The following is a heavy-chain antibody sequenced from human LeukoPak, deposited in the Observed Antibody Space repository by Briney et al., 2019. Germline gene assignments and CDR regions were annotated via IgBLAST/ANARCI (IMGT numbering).Heavy chain of an antibody. CDR1: GFTFSSYA. J-gene: IGHJ6*03. D-gene: IGHD4-17*01. CDR2: ISGSGGST. CDR3: ARNAGYGDYEDYYYMDV. Sequence: GGSLRLSCAASGFTFSSYAMSWVRQAPGKGLEWVSTISGSGGSTNHADSVKGRFTISRDDSKNTLYLQMNSLRAEDTAVYYCARNAGYGDYEDYYYMDVWGKGTTVTVSS. V-gene: IGHV3-23*01.